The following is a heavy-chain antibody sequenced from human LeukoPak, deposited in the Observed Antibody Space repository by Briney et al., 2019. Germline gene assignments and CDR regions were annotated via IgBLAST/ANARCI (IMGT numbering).Heavy chain of an antibody. Sequence: SETLSLTCTVSGGSVSSGDYYWSWIRQPPGKGLEWIGYIYYSGSTYYNPSLKSRVTISVDTSKNQFSLKLSSVTAADTAVYYCARSSYYAPLDYWGQGTLVTVSS. V-gene: IGHV4-30-4*08. D-gene: IGHD2/OR15-2a*01. J-gene: IGHJ4*02. CDR3: ARSSYYAPLDY. CDR1: GGSVSSGDYY. CDR2: IYYSGST.